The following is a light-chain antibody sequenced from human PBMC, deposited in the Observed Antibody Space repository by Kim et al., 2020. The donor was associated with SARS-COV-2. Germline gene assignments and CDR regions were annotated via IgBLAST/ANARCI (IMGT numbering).Light chain of an antibody. Sequence: VSPGQTASITCSGDKLGDKYACWYQQNPGQSPVLVIYQDSKRPSGIPGRFSGSNSGNTATLTISGTQAMDEADYYCQAWDSSTVVFGGGTQLTVL. CDR2: QDS. CDR3: QAWDSSTVV. J-gene: IGLJ2*01. CDR1: KLGDKY. V-gene: IGLV3-1*01.